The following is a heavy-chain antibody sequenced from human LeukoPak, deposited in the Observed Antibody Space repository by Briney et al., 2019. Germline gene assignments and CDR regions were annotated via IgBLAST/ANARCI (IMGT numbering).Heavy chain of an antibody. J-gene: IGHJ2*01. CDR2: IYYSGST. CDR1: GGSISSSSYY. D-gene: IGHD4-17*01. Sequence: SETLSLTCTVSGGSISSSSYYWGWIRQPPGKGLEWIGSIYYSGSTNYNPSLKSRVTISVDTSKNQFSLKLSSVTAADTAVYYCARANTVTTDFDLWGRGTLVTVSS. CDR3: ARANTVTTDFDL. V-gene: IGHV4-39*07.